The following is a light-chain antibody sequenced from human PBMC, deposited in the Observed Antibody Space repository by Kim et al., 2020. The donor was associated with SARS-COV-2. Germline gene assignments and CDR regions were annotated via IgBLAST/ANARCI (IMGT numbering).Light chain of an antibody. CDR3: QQYGRSLT. V-gene: IGKV3-20*01. CDR2: GAS. J-gene: IGKJ4*01. Sequence: SPGERATLSCRASQSISGSYLAWYQQRPGQAPRLLIYGASNRATGIPDRFSGRGSGTDFTLTISGLEPEDFAVYFCQQYGRSLTFGGGTKVDIK. CDR1: QSISGSY.